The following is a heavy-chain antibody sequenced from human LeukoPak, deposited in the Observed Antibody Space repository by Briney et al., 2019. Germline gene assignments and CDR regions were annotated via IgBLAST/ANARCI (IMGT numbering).Heavy chain of an antibody. V-gene: IGHV1-8*01. Sequence: ASVKVSCKASGYTFTSYDINWVRQATGQGLEWMGWMNPNSGNTGYAQKFQGRVTMTRNTSISTAYMELSSLRSEDTAVYYCARIPTDYGDYGGDYWGQGTLATVSS. J-gene: IGHJ4*02. CDR2: MNPNSGNT. CDR3: ARIPTDYGDYGGDY. D-gene: IGHD4-17*01. CDR1: GYTFTSYD.